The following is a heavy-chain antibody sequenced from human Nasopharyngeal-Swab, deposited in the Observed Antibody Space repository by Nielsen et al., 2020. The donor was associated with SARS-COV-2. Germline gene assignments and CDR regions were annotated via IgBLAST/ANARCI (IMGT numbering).Heavy chain of an antibody. V-gene: IGHV4-34*01. CDR3: ARLYNWGGPHWYFDL. CDR1: GGSFSGYY. CDR2: VTRRGYI. D-gene: IGHD1-1*01. Sequence: SETLSLTCALSGGSFSGYYWSWVRQPPGEGLEWIGEVTRRGYINYRPSLKSRVAISLDTSTNNFSLKLNSVTAADTAVYFCARLYNWGGPHWYFDLWGRGALVTVSS. J-gene: IGHJ2*01.